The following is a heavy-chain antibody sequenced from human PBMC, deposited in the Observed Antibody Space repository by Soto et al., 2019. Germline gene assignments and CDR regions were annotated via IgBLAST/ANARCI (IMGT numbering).Heavy chain of an antibody. CDR3: AKWCQIAAYYYYYMDV. CDR2: ISGSGGST. J-gene: IGHJ6*03. D-gene: IGHD6-13*01. Sequence: GGSLRLSCAASGFPFSSYAMSWVRQAPGKGLEWVSAISGSGGSTYYADSVKGRFTISRDNSKNTLYLQMNSLRAEDTAVYYCAKWCQIAAYYYYYMDVWGKGTTVTVSS. V-gene: IGHV3-23*01. CDR1: GFPFSSYA.